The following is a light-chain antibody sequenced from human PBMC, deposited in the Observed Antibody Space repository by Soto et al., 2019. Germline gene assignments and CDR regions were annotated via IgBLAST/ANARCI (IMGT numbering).Light chain of an antibody. CDR3: QQYSDYSRT. CDR1: ESISSW. V-gene: IGKV1-5*03. J-gene: IGKJ1*01. Sequence: DIQMTQSPSILSASVGDRVTITCRASESISSWLAWYQQKLGKAPKLLIYKASSLESGVPSRFSGSGSGTEFTLTISSLQPDDFATYFCQQYSDYSRTFGQGTKVDIK. CDR2: KAS.